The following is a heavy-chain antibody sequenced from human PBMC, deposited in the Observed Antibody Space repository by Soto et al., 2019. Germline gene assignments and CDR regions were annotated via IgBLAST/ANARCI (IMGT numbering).Heavy chain of an antibody. CDR2: IWYDGSNK. J-gene: IGHJ3*02. CDR1: GFTFSSYG. V-gene: IGHV3-33*01. Sequence: QVQLVESGGGVVQPGRSLRLSCAASGFTFSSYGMHWVRQAPGKGLEWVAVIWYDGSNKYYADSVKGRFTISRDNSKNTLYLQMNSLRAEDTAVYYCARPTEAIDAFDIWGQGTMVTVSS. CDR3: ARPTEAIDAFDI.